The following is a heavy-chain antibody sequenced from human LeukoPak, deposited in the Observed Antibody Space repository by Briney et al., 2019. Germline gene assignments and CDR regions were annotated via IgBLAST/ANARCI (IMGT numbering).Heavy chain of an antibody. CDR3: AGAHSSSWSVF. D-gene: IGHD6-13*01. Sequence: HPGGSLRLSCAASGFTVSGNYMSWVRQAPGKGLEWVSVIYSGGNTYYADSVKGRFTISRDNSKSTLYLQMNSLRAEDTAVYYCAGAHSSSWSVFWGQGTLVTVSS. J-gene: IGHJ5*01. CDR1: GFTVSGNY. CDR2: IYSGGNT. V-gene: IGHV3-53*01.